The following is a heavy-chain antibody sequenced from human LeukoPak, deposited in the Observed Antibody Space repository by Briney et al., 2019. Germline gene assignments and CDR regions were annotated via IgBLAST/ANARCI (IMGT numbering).Heavy chain of an antibody. Sequence: GGSLRLSCTASGFSFSSFEMNWVRQAPGKGLEWVSHISSGGNTEYYVDSVRGRFTMSRDNAKNSLYLQMNSLRAEDTAVYYCARGRPGKISMIVVITPPAFDYWGQGTLVTVPS. CDR2: ISSGGNTE. CDR1: GFSFSSFE. D-gene: IGHD3-22*01. V-gene: IGHV3-48*03. J-gene: IGHJ4*02. CDR3: ARGRPGKISMIVVITPPAFDY.